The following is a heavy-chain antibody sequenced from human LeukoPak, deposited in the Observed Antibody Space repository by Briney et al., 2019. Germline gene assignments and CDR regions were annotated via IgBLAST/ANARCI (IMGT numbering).Heavy chain of an antibody. J-gene: IGHJ4*02. CDR1: GYTFTSYG. CDR3: ARDRMTTVTTFGY. CDR2: ISAYNGNT. Sequence: ASVKVSCKASGYTFTSYGISWVRQAPGQGLEWMGWISAYNGNTNYAQKLQGRVTMTTDTSTSTACMELRSLRSDDTAVYYCARDRMTTVTTFGYWGQGTLVTVSS. D-gene: IGHD4-17*01. V-gene: IGHV1-18*01.